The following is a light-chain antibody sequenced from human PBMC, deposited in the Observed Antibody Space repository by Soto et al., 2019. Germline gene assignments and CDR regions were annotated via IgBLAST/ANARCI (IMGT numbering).Light chain of an antibody. V-gene: IGKV2-28*01. Sequence: DIVMTQSPLSLPVTPGEPASISCRSSQSLLHSNGYNYLDWYLQKPGQSPQLLIYLGSNRASGVPDRFSGSGSGTDFTLEISTVEAEDVGVYYCMQALQTPTFGQGTKVEIK. CDR3: MQALQTPT. J-gene: IGKJ1*01. CDR2: LGS. CDR1: QSLLHSNGYNY.